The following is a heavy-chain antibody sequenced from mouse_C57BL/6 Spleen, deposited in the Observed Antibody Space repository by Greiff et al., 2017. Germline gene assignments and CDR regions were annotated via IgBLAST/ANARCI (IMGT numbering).Heavy chain of an antibody. V-gene: IGHV3-6*01. Sequence: EVKLMESGPGLVKPSQSLSLTCSVTGYSITSGYYWNWIRQFPGNKLEWMGYISYDGSNNYNPSLKNRISITRDTSKNQFFLKLNSVTTEDTATYYCARENTGYFDVWGTGTTVTVSS. J-gene: IGHJ1*03. CDR1: GYSITSGYY. CDR2: ISYDGSN. CDR3: ARENTGYFDV.